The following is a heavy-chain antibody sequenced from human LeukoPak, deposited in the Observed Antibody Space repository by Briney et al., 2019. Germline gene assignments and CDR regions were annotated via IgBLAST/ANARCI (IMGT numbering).Heavy chain of an antibody. Sequence: SETLSLTCTVSGGSISSYYWSWIRQPPGKGLEWIGYIYYSGSTNYNPSLKSRVTISVDTFKNQFSLKLSSVTAADTAVYYCAREKYRGVIDYWGQGTLVTVSS. V-gene: IGHV4-59*01. D-gene: IGHD3-10*01. J-gene: IGHJ4*02. CDR3: AREKYRGVIDY. CDR2: IYYSGST. CDR1: GGSISSYY.